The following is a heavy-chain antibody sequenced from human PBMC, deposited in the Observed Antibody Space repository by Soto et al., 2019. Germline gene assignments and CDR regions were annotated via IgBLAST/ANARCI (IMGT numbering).Heavy chain of an antibody. J-gene: IGHJ6*02. V-gene: IGHV4-31*03. CDR2: IYYSGST. CDR1: GGSISSAGYY. D-gene: IGHD2-8*01. CDR3: DVDWGNCPHGILYCYYGADV. Sequence: SEPLSLSCRVSGGSISSAGYYWSWVRQHSGKGLEWIGNIYYSGSTYYNPSLKSRVNISVDSSKNQFSLSLSSVTAADTAVYYCDVDWGNCPHGILYCYYGADVWGRGTTVTVSS.